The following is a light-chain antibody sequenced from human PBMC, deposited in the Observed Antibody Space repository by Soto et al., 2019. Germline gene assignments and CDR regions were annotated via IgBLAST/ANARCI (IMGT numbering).Light chain of an antibody. CDR2: GAS. Sequence: EILLTQSPGTLSLSPGDRATLSCRASQSVLNNYLAWYQQKPGQAPRLLIYGASSRATGIPDRFSGSGSGTDFTLTITRLEPEDFAVYYCQQFTNTVVTFGQGTKLEIK. CDR3: QQFTNTVVT. CDR1: QSVLNNY. J-gene: IGKJ2*01. V-gene: IGKV3-20*01.